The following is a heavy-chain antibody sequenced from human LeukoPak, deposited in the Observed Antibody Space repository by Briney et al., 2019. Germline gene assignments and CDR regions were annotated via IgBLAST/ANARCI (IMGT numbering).Heavy chain of an antibody. CDR3: ARAPDYGDYGFDY. Sequence: SETLSLTCTVSGGSISSGSYYWSWIRQPAGKGLEWIGRIYTSGSTNYNPSLQSRHTISVDTSKNQFSLKLSSVTAADTAVYYCARAPDYGDYGFDYWGQGTLVTVSS. CDR2: IYTSGST. V-gene: IGHV4-61*02. D-gene: IGHD4-17*01. CDR1: GGSISSGSYY. J-gene: IGHJ4*02.